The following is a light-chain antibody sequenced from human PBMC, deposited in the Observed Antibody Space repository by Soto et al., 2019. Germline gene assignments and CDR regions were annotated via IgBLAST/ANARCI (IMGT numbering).Light chain of an antibody. CDR2: EAT. V-gene: IGLV2-23*02. CDR1: SSDIGSYNL. J-gene: IGLJ2*01. Sequence: QSALTQPASVSGSRGQSITISCTGTSSDIGSYNLVSWYQQHPGKAPKLMIYEATKRPSGVSNRFSGSKSGNTASLTISGLQAEDEADYYCCLYASSSTFIFGGGTKLTVL. CDR3: CLYASSSTFI.